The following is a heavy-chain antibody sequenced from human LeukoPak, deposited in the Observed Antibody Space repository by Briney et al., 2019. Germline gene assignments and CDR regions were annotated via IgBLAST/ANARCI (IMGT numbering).Heavy chain of an antibody. CDR3: AKDAGTGWYQYYYGMDV. D-gene: IGHD6-19*01. J-gene: IGHJ6*02. CDR1: GFTFSSYG. Sequence: GGSLRLSCAASGFTFSSYGMHWVRQAPGKGLEWVAVISYDGSNKYYADSVKGRFTISRDNSKNTLYLQTNSLRAEDTAVYYCAKDAGTGWYQYYYGMDVWGQGTTVTVSS. V-gene: IGHV3-30*18. CDR2: ISYDGSNK.